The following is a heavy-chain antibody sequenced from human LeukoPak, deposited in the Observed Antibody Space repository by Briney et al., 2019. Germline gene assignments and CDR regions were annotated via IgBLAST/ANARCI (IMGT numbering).Heavy chain of an antibody. CDR2: IYYSGST. J-gene: IGHJ4*02. V-gene: IGHV4-59*01. CDR3: ARVGGIVATTQSDPDY. D-gene: IGHD5-12*01. CDR1: GGSISSYY. Sequence: SETLSLTCTVSGGSISSYYWSWIRQPPGKGLEWIGYIYYSGSTNYNPSLKSRVTISVDTSKNQFSLKLSSVTAADTAVYYCARVGGIVATTQSDPDYWGQGTLVTVSS.